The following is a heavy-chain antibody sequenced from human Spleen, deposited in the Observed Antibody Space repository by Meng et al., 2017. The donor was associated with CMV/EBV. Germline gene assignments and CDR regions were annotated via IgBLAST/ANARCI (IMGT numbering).Heavy chain of an antibody. D-gene: IGHD3-10*02. CDR3: AKVLLATTTVFGAFDI. Sequence: GESLKISCAASGFTVSSHYMSWVRQAPGRGLDWVSTFGGRSGGSTHYADSVKGRFTISRDNSRNTLYLQMNSLGADDTAIYYCAKVLLATTTVFGAFDIWGQGTRVTVSS. V-gene: IGHV3-23*01. CDR2: FGGRSGGST. J-gene: IGHJ3*02. CDR1: GFTVSSHY.